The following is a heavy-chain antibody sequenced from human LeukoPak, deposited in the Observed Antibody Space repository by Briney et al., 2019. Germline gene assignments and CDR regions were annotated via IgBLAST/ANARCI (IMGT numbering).Heavy chain of an antibody. J-gene: IGHJ4*02. CDR3: ARVYGDYFDY. CDR1: GFTFSNYG. Sequence: GGSLRLSCAASGFTFSNYGMNWVRQAPGKGLEWVSSIPSSSSYKYYADSVKGRFTISRDNAKNSLYLQMNSLRAEDTAMYYCARVYGDYFDYWGQGTLITVSS. V-gene: IGHV3-21*01. D-gene: IGHD4-17*01. CDR2: IPSSSSYK.